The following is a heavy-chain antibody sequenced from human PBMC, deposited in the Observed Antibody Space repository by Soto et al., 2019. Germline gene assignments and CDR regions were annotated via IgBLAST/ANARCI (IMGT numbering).Heavy chain of an antibody. V-gene: IGHV4-34*01. CDR3: AIFGYDSSGYYSGFDY. CDR2: INHSGST. CDR1: GGSFSGYY. Sequence: SETLSLTCAVYGGSFSGYYWSWIRQPPGKGLEWIGEINHSGSTNYNPSLKSRVTISVDTSKNQFSLKLSSVTAADTAVYYCAIFGYDSSGYYSGFDYWGQGTLVTVSS. D-gene: IGHD3-22*01. J-gene: IGHJ4*02.